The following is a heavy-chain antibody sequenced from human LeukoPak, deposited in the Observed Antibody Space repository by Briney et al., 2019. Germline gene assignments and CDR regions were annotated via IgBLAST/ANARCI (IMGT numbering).Heavy chain of an antibody. CDR1: GFTFSNAW. D-gene: IGHD1-1*01. V-gene: IGHV3-15*01. J-gene: IGHJ4*02. CDR2: IKRKADGGTT. CDR3: ITGTGTTDFDY. Sequence: GSLRLSCAASGFTFSNAWMSWVRQAPGKGLEWVGRIKRKADGGTTDYAAPVKGRFTISRDDSKTTLYLQMNSLKTEDTAVYYCITGTGTTDFDYWGQGTLVTVSS.